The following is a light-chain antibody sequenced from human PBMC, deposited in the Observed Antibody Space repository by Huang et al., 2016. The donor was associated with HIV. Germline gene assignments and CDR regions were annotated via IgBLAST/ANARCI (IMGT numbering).Light chain of an antibody. CDR2: GAS. V-gene: IGKV1-39*01. CDR1: QTISGY. J-gene: IGKJ1*01. CDR3: QQSYSSPPT. Sequence: DIQLTQSPSSLSASLGDRVTITCRASQTISGYLHWYQQRPGKAPQILSFGASSLHSGVPSRFSGSGSGTDFTLTVSDMQPEDFGTYYCQQSYSSPPTFGQGTKVEIK.